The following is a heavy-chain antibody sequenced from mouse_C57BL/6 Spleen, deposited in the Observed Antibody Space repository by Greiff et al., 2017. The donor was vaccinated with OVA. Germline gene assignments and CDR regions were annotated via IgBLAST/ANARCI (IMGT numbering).Heavy chain of an antibody. CDR2: FHPYNDDT. J-gene: IGHJ2*01. CDR3: AITGTGYFDY. D-gene: IGHD4-1*01. V-gene: IGHV1-47*01. CDR1: GFTFTTYP. Sequence: QVQLLQSGAELVQPGASLKLSCTASGFTFTTYPIEWMQQTHGKSLEWIGNFHPYNDDTKYNEKLKGKATLTVEKSSSTVYLELSRLTSDDSAGYYCAITGTGYFDYWGQGTTLTVSS.